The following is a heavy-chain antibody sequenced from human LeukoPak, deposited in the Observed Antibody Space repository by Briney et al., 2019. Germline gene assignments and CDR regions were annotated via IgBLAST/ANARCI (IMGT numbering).Heavy chain of an antibody. V-gene: IGHV4-61*02. CDR1: GGSISSGSYY. CDR3: ARAGPWQIDP. CDR2: IYTSGST. D-gene: IGHD3-10*01. Sequence: PSQTLSLTCTVSGGSISSGSYYWSWIRQPAGKGLEWIGRIYTSGSTDYNPSLKSRVTISVDRSKNLFSLRLKSLTSADTAVYYCARAGPWQIDPWGQGILVTVSS. J-gene: IGHJ5*02.